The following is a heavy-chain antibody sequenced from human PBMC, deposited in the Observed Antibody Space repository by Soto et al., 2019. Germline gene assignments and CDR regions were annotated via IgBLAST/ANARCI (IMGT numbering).Heavy chain of an antibody. V-gene: IGHV4-34*01. Sequence: QVQLQQWGAGLLKPSETLSLTCGVYNGSLSGYYWSWIRQTPGKGLEWIGQISHSGSTNYNASLKSRLTISIDTSKNQFSLKLSAVTAADTAVYYCARGGTGRFLPRQLFAYEAWCQGTRVTVSS. CDR3: ARGGTGRFLPRQLFAYEA. D-gene: IGHD6-13*01. CDR1: NGSLSGYY. CDR2: ISHSGST. J-gene: IGHJ5*02.